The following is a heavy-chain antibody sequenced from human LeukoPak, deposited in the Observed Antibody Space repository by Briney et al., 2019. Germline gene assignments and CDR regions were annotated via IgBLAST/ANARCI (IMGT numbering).Heavy chain of an antibody. CDR3: ARRGDGYGGMTARYFQH. J-gene: IGHJ1*01. CDR1: GYTFTSYD. D-gene: IGHD4-23*01. V-gene: IGHV1-8*01. Sequence: GASVKVSCKASGYTFTSYDINWVRQATGQGLEWMGWMNPNSGNTGYAQKFQGRVTMTRNTSISTAYMELSSLRSEDTAVYYCARRGDGYGGMTARYFQHWGQGTLVTVSS. CDR2: MNPNSGNT.